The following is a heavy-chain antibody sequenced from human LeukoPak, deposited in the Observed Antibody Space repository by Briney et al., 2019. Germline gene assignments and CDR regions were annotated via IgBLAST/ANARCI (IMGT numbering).Heavy chain of an antibody. D-gene: IGHD3-9*01. V-gene: IGHV4-39*01. CDR3: ARHGSVAYYDILTGYGARGYFDY. J-gene: IGHJ4*02. CDR1: GGSISSSSYY. Sequence: SETLSLTCTVSGGSISSSSYYWGWIRQPPGKGLEWIGSIYYSGSTYYNPSLKSRVTISVDTSKNQFSLKLSSVTAADMAVYYCARHGSVAYYDILTGYGARGYFDYWGQGTLVTVSS. CDR2: IYYSGST.